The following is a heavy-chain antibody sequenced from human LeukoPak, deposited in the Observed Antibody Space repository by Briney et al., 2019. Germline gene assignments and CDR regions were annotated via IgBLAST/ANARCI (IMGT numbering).Heavy chain of an antibody. CDR3: ARGGTDPFDY. D-gene: IGHD3-16*01. CDR2: IYYSGST. J-gene: IGHJ4*02. CDR1: GDSISSDY. V-gene: IGHV4-59*01. Sequence: MTSETLSLTCTVSGDSISSDYWSWIRQPPGKGLEWIGYIYYSGSTNYNPSLKSRVTISVDTSKNQFSLKLSSVTAADTAVYYCARGGTDPFDYWGQGTLVTVSS.